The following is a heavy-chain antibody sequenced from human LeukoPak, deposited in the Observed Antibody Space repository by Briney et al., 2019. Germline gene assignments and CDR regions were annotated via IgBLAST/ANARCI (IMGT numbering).Heavy chain of an antibody. V-gene: IGHV4-61*02. CDR1: GGSISSGSYY. CDR3: AREDGVQTFDY. Sequence: PSQTLSLTCTVSGGSISSGSYYWSWIRQPAGKGLEWIGRIYTSGSTNYNPSLKSRVTISVDTSKNQFSLQLSSVTAADTAVYYCAREDGVQTFDYWGQGTLVTVSS. CDR2: IYTSGST. J-gene: IGHJ4*02. D-gene: IGHD2-8*01.